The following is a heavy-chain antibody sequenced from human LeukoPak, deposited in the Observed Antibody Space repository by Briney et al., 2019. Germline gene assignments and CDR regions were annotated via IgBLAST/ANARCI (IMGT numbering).Heavy chain of an antibody. V-gene: IGHV3-74*01. CDR2: INGDGSST. CDR1: GFTFSSYW. Sequence: GGSLRLSCAASGFTFSSYWMHWVRKAPGKGLVWASRINGDGSSTSYADSVKGRFTISRDNAKNTLYLQMNSLRGEDTAVYYCARTRGVTAEDDYWGQGTLVTVSS. D-gene: IGHD2-21*02. J-gene: IGHJ4*02. CDR3: ARTRGVTAEDDY.